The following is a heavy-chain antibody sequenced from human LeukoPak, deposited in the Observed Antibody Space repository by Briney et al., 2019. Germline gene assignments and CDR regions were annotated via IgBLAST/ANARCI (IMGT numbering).Heavy chain of an antibody. CDR1: GGSISSSSYY. CDR2: IYYSGST. Sequence: SETLSLTCTVSGGSISSSSYYWGWIRQPPGKGLEWIGSIYYSGSTYYNPSLKSRVTISVDTSKNQFSLKLSSVTAADTAVYYCARGTYYYDSSGYSLIFDYWGQGTLVTVSS. CDR3: ARGTYYYDSSGYSLIFDY. D-gene: IGHD3-22*01. J-gene: IGHJ4*02. V-gene: IGHV4-39*07.